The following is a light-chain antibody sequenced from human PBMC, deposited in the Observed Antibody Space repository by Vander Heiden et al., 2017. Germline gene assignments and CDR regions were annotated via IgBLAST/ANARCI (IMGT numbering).Light chain of an antibody. J-gene: IGKJ2*01. CDR1: QSDSSN. V-gene: IGKV3-15*01. CDR3: QHYNNWPYT. CDR2: DAS. Sequence: EIVMAQSPATLSVSPVERATLSCRASQSDSSNLAWYQQKPGQAPRLLIYDASTGATGIPARFSGSGSGTEFTLTISSLQSEDFAVYFCQHYNNWPYTVGQGTKLEI.